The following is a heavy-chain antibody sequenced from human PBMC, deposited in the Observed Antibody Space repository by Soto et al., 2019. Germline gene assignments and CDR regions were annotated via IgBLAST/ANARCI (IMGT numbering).Heavy chain of an antibody. CDR1: GFPFWHYG. CDR3: ARDRNGGWFHMDV. Sequence: QVQLVESGGGVVQPGRSLRLSCVGSGFPFWHYGMHWVRQAPGKGLEWVAVIWSDGNKESYSDSVKGRCAISRDNWKDTLYLEMNSLRVEDTAVYFCARDRNGGWFHMDVWGQGNTVSVSS. V-gene: IGHV3-33*01. CDR2: IWSDGNKE. J-gene: IGHJ6*02. D-gene: IGHD6-19*01.